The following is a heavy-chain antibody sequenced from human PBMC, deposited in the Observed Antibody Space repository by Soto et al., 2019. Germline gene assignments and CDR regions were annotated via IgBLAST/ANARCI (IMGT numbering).Heavy chain of an antibody. CDR3: ARENQLYSSSWYYFYY. D-gene: IGHD6-13*01. CDR2: ISAYNGNT. CDR1: GYTFTSYG. V-gene: IGHV1-18*04. J-gene: IGHJ4*02. Sequence: ASVKVSCKASGYTFTSYGISWVRQAPGQGLEWMGWISAYNGNTNYAQKLQGRVTMTTDTSTSTAYVELRSLRSDDTAVYYCARENQLYSSSWYYFYYWGQGTLVTVSS.